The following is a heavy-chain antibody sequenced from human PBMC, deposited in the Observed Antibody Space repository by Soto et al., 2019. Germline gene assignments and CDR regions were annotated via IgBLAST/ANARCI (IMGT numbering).Heavy chain of an antibody. CDR3: ARQLGTVTVKSYVMDV. CDR2: IYPRDSDT. CDR1: GYSFTSYW. V-gene: IGHV5-51*01. J-gene: IGHJ6*02. Sequence: PGESLKISCKGSGYSFTSYWIGWVRQMPGKGLDWMGIIYPRDSDTSFSPSLQGPGTISADKSISTAYLQWSSLKASDTAMYYFARQLGTVTVKSYVMDVWGQGTSVTVSS. D-gene: IGHD4-17*01.